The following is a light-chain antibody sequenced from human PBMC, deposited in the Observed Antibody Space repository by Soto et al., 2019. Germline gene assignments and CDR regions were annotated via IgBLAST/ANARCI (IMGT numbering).Light chain of an antibody. V-gene: IGKV3-15*01. J-gene: IGKJ4*01. Sequence: EIVMTQSPATLSVSPGERATLSCRASQSVSSNLAWYQQKPGQAPRLLIYGASTRATGIPARFSGSGSGTEFTLTISSLQSEDFAVYYCQQYNSYSRSLTFGGGTKVEIK. CDR1: QSVSSN. CDR3: QQYNSYSRSLT. CDR2: GAS.